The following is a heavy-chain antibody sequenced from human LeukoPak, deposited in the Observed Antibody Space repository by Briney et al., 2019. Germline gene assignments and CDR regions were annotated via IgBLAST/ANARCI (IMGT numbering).Heavy chain of an antibody. J-gene: IGHJ6*03. D-gene: IGHD6-13*01. CDR3: ARVSGHKIQQSRSWYTQYYYYYYMDV. CDR2: ISGSSNYM. CDR1: GFTFSSYS. Sequence: PGGSLRLSCAASGFTFSSYSMNWVRQAPGKGLEWVSSISGSSNYMSYADSVKGRFTISRDNAKNSLYLQMNSLRAEDTAVYYCARVSGHKIQQSRSWYTQYYYYYYMDVWGKGTTVTVSS. V-gene: IGHV3-21*01.